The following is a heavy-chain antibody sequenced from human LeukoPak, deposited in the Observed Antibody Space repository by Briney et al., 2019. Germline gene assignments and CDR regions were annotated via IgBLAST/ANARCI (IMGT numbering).Heavy chain of an antibody. CDR3: ARDPSNTSGWYVYFDY. V-gene: IGHV4-30-2*01. D-gene: IGHD6-19*01. Sequence: PSQTLSLTCAVSGGSISSGGYSWSWIRQPPGTGLEWIGYIYHSGSTYYNPSLKSRVTISVDRSKNQFSLKLSSVTAADTAVYYCARDPSNTSGWYVYFDYWGQGTLVTVSS. CDR2: IYHSGST. CDR1: GGSISSGGYS. J-gene: IGHJ4*02.